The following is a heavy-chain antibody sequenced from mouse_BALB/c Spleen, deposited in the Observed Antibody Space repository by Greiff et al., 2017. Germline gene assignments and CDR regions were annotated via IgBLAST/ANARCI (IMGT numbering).Heavy chain of an antibody. CDR1: GYTFTSYN. J-gene: IGHJ4*01. CDR3: ATRGYYGNYGAMDY. V-gene: IGHV1-12*01. Sequence: QVQLQQPGAELVKPGASVKMSCKASGYTFTSYNMHWVKQTPGQGLEWIGAIYQGNGDTSYNQKFKGKATLTADKSSSTAYMQLSSLTSEDSAVYYCATRGYYGNYGAMDYWGQGTSVTVSS. CDR2: IYQGNGDT. D-gene: IGHD2-1*01.